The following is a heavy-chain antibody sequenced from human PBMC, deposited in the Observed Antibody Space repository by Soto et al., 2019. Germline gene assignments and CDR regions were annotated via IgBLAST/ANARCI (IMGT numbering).Heavy chain of an antibody. Sequence: GGSLRLSCAASGFTFSSYSMNWVRQAPGKGLEWVSSISSSSSYIYYADSVKGRFTISRDNAKNSLYLQMNSLRAEDTAVYYCARAEVVAATRRKYYFDYWGQGTLVTVSS. CDR3: ARAEVVAATRRKYYFDY. J-gene: IGHJ4*02. V-gene: IGHV3-21*01. CDR1: GFTFSSYS. CDR2: ISSSSSYI. D-gene: IGHD2-15*01.